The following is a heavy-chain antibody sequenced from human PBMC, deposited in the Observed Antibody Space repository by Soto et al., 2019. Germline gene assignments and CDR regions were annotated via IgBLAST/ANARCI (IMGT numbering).Heavy chain of an antibody. D-gene: IGHD1-20*01. Sequence: QVQLVQSGAEVKKPGASVMLSCKASGYTFTTYTMNWVRQAPGQRLEWMGWINPVNGNTKSSQKFQDRVIITRDTSASTAYLEPRRLSSEKMNVYNCARGITTGQVDPWGQGTRVIASS. CDR2: INPVNGNT. V-gene: IGHV1-3*01. J-gene: IGHJ5*02. CDR3: ARGITTGQVDP. CDR1: GYTFTTYT.